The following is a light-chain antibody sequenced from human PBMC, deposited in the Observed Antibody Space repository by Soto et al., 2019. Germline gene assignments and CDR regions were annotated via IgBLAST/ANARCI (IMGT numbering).Light chain of an antibody. J-gene: IGKJ4*01. V-gene: IGKV3-20*01. CDR3: QQYGNSPLT. Sequence: EIVLTQSPGTLSLSPGERATLSCRASQSVSSSYLAWYQQEPGQAPRLLIYGASSRATGIPDRFSGSGSGTDFTLTISRPEPEDFAVYYCQQYGNSPLTFGGGTKVEIK. CDR2: GAS. CDR1: QSVSSSY.